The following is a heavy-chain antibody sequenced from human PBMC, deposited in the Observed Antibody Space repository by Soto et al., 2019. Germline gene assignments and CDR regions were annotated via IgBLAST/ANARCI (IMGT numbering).Heavy chain of an antibody. CDR1: GYTFTGYY. V-gene: IGHV1-2*04. CDR3: AKADSNYAGRFSYYYMDV. CDR2: INPNSGGT. J-gene: IGHJ6*03. Sequence: GASVKVSCKASGYTFTGYYMHWVRQAPGQGLEWMGWINPNSGGTNYAQKFQGWVTMTRDTSISTAYMELRTLRSDDTAVYYCAKADSNYAGRFSYYYMDVWGNGTLVTVSS. D-gene: IGHD4-4*01.